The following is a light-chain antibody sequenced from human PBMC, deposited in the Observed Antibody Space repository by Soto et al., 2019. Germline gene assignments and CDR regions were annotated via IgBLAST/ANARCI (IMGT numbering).Light chain of an antibody. CDR1: QSVSSSY. CDR3: QQYGSSPWP. J-gene: IGKJ1*01. Sequence: ENFLNKSACALSLYPGEGATLSCRASQSVSSSYLAWYQQKPGQAPRLFIYDASSRATGISDRFSGSGSGTDFTLTISRLEPEDFAVYYCQQYGSSPWPFGQLTKVDIK. V-gene: IGKV3-20*01. CDR2: DAS.